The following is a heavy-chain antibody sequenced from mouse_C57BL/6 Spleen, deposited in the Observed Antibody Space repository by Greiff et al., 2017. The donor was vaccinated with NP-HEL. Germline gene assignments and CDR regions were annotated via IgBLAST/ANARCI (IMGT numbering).Heavy chain of an antibody. CDR3: AMQCYGSSYGAMDY. CDR1: GFTFSDYG. J-gene: IGHJ4*01. Sequence: EVQLVESGGGLVKPGGSLKLSCAASGFTFSDYGMHWVRQAPEKGLEWVAYISSGSSTIYYADTVKGRFTISRDNAKNTLFLQMTSLRSEDTAMYYCAMQCYGSSYGAMDYWGQGTSVTVSS. CDR2: ISSGSSTI. D-gene: IGHD1-1*01. V-gene: IGHV5-17*01.